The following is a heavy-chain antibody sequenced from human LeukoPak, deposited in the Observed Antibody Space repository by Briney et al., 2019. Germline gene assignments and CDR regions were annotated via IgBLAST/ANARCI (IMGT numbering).Heavy chain of an antibody. J-gene: IGHJ4*02. Sequence: GSLRLSCAASGFTFNSYWMSWVRQAPGKGLEGVANIKQDGSEKYYVDSVKGRFTISRDNAKNSLYLQMNSLRAEDTAVYYCARLGGWELRYYFDYWGQGTLVTVSS. CDR1: GFTFNSYW. CDR2: IKQDGSEK. CDR3: ARLGGWELRYYFDY. V-gene: IGHV3-7*01. D-gene: IGHD1-26*01.